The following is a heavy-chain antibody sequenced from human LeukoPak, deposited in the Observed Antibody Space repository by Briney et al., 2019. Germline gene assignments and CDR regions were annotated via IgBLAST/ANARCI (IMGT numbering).Heavy chain of an antibody. CDR3: ARGAYDFWSGSDYYGMDV. V-gene: IGHV4-4*07. D-gene: IGHD3-3*01. CDR1: GGSISSYY. CDR2: IYTSGST. Sequence: SETLSLTCTVSGGSISSYYWSWIRQPAGKGLEWIGRIYTSGSTNYNPSLKSRVTMSVDTSKNQFSLKLSSVTAADTAMYYCARGAYDFWSGSDYYGMDVWGQGTTVTVSS. J-gene: IGHJ6*02.